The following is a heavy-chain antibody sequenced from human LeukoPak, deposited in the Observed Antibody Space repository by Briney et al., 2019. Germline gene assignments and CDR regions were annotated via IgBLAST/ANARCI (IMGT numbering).Heavy chain of an antibody. CDR3: AKDMAEGTAAGIFDY. CDR1: GFTFSSSG. V-gene: IGHV3-30*18. Sequence: AGFLKLSFAASGFTFSSSGVHWIRQDLGRGLKREAVISYDGSNKYYADSVKGRFTISRDNSKNTLYLQMNSLRAEDTAVYYCAKDMAEGTAAGIFDYWGQGTLVTVSS. J-gene: IGHJ4*02. CDR2: ISYDGSNK. D-gene: IGHD6-13*01.